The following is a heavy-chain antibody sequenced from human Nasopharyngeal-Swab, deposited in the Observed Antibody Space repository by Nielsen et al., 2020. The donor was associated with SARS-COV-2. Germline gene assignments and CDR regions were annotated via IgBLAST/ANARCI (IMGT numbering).Heavy chain of an antibody. CDR3: ARDDAIVGATLDN. Sequence: VRQAPGKGLEWLAYISSSSSKSYYADSVKGRFTISRDNPKSSLYLQMNSLRDEDTAVYYCARDDAIVGATLDNWGQGTLVTVSS. J-gene: IGHJ4*02. V-gene: IGHV3-48*02. CDR2: ISSSSSKS. D-gene: IGHD1-26*01.